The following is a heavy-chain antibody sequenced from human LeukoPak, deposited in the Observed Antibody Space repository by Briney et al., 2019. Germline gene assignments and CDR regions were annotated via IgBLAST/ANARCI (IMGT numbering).Heavy chain of an antibody. D-gene: IGHD5-24*01. CDR3: ARGGDGYNTLNY. V-gene: IGHV3-72*01. J-gene: IGHJ4*02. CDR2: TRNKANSYTT. CDR1: GFTFSDHY. Sequence: GGSLRLSCAASGFTFSDHYMDLVRQAPGKGLEWVGRTRNKANSYTTEYAASVKGRFTISRDDSKNSLYLQMNSLKTEDTAVYYCARGGDGYNTLNYWGQGTLVTVSS.